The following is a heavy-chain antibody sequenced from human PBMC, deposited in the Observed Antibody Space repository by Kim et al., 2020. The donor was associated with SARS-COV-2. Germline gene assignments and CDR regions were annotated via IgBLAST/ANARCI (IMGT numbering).Heavy chain of an antibody. V-gene: IGHV4-59*01. CDR1: GGSIRTYY. D-gene: IGHD3-10*01. J-gene: IGHJ6*02. CDR3: ARDKRIQKLVDFGELKGFYGMDV. Sequence: SETLSLTCTVSGGSIRTYYWNWIRQPPGKGLEWIGYIFYSGNTNYNPSLKSRVTISVDTSKNQFSLKLTSLTAADTATYYCARDKRIQKLVDFGELKGFYGMDVWGQGPTVTVSS. CDR2: IFYSGNT.